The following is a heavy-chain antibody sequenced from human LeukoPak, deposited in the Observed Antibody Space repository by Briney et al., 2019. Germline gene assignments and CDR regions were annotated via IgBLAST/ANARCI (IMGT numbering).Heavy chain of an antibody. D-gene: IGHD3-3*01. CDR3: AKKGSYYDFWSPFDY. Sequence: GGSLRLSCAASAFSLNAYNMNWVRQAPGKGLEWVSAISGSGGSTYYADSVKGRFTISRDNSKNTLYLQMNSLRAEDTAVYYCAKKGSYYDFWSPFDYWGQGTLVTVSS. CDR2: ISGSGGST. V-gene: IGHV3-23*01. CDR1: AFSLNAYN. J-gene: IGHJ4*02.